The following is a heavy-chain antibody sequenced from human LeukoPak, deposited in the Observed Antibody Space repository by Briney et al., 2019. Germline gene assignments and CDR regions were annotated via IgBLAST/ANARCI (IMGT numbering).Heavy chain of an antibody. V-gene: IGHV4-38-2*02. Sequence: PSETLSLTCTVSGDSVSAGVYWAWIRQPPGKGLEWIGSIYHSGSTYYNPSLKSRVSISVDKSKNQFSLNLSSATAADTAVYFCARHPPYGDNGLDWLDPXXXGTXVTVXS. J-gene: IGHJ5*02. CDR3: ARHPPYGDNGLDWLDP. CDR1: GDSVSAGVY. CDR2: IYHSGST. D-gene: IGHD4-17*01.